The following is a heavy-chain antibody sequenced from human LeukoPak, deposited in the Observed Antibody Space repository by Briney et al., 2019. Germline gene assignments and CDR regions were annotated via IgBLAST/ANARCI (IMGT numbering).Heavy chain of an antibody. CDR2: IYYTGSV. CDR1: GGSIKSGGYY. CDR3: ARGEGNYYDSDINGYYTGALDT. D-gene: IGHD3-22*01. J-gene: IGHJ3*02. V-gene: IGHV4-31*03. Sequence: SQTLSLTCTVSGGSIKSGGYYWSWIRQHPGKGLEWIGYIYYTGSVYYNPSLKRRLTISVDTSVNQFSLNLNYVTAAGTAVYFCARGEGNYYDSDINGYYTGALDTWGQGSMVTVSS.